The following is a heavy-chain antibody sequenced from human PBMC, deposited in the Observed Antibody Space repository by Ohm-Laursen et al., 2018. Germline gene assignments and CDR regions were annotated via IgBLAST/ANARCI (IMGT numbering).Heavy chain of an antibody. D-gene: IGHD3-22*01. Sequence: SLRLSCSASGFTFSNYGMHWVRQAPGKGLEWVANITHEGSNKYYADSGKGRFTISRDNSKNTLCLQMNSLRAEDTAVYYCAKEADSGYYSNWGQGTLVTVSS. J-gene: IGHJ4*02. V-gene: IGHV3-30*18. CDR3: AKEADSGYYSN. CDR2: ITHEGSNK. CDR1: GFTFSNYG.